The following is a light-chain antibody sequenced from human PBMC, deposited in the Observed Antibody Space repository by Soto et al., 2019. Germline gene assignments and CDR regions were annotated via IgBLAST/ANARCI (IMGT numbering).Light chain of an antibody. V-gene: IGLV1-47*01. Sequence: QSLPSQPASACAIPGQRSTISCSGSVSNIGSTYVDWYQQLPGAAPKLLIYRNNQRPSGVPDRFSVSKSGTSASLAISGLRSEDEADYHCASWDDSLNHWVLGGGTK. J-gene: IGLJ3*02. CDR2: RNN. CDR3: ASWDDSLNHWV. CDR1: VSNIGSTY.